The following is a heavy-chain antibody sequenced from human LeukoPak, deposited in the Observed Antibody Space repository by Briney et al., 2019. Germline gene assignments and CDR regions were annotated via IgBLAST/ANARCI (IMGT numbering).Heavy chain of an antibody. J-gene: IGHJ5*02. CDR3: ARDWIDRGTFDP. Sequence: GGSLRLSCAASGFTFSSYYMHWVRQAPGKGLVWVTRIKSDGSVTGYADPVKGRFAISRDNAKNTMYLQMNSLRAEDTAVYYCARDWIDRGTFDPWGQRTPVTVSS. V-gene: IGHV3-74*01. D-gene: IGHD2-2*03. CDR1: GFTFSSYY. CDR2: IKSDGSVT.